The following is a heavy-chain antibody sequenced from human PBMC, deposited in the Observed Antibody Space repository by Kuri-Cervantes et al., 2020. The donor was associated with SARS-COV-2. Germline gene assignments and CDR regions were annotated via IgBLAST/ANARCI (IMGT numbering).Heavy chain of an antibody. CDR1: GFTFSSYA. Sequence: GGSLRLSCAASGFTFSSYAMSWVRQAPGKGLEWVSAISGSGGSTYYADSVKGRFTISRDNSKNTLYLQMNSLRAEDTAVYYCAKTYYDFGSGYPGDYWGQGTLVTVSS. J-gene: IGHJ4*02. V-gene: IGHV3-23*01. CDR3: AKTYYDFGSGYPGDY. D-gene: IGHD3-3*01. CDR2: ISGSGGST.